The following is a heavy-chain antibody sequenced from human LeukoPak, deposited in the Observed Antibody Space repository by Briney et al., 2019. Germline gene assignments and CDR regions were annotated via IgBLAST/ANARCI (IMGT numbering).Heavy chain of an antibody. CDR3: ARDHYRDVTAFDP. J-gene: IGHJ5*02. D-gene: IGHD3-16*02. Sequence: SETLSLTCTVSGDSISTGGYYWSWIRQHPVKGLEWIGYMYYSGITSYNPSLKNRVTMSADTSTNQIFLKLTSVTAADTAVYFCARDHYRDVTAFDPWGQGILVTVSS. V-gene: IGHV4-31*03. CDR2: MYYSGIT. CDR1: GDSISTGGYY.